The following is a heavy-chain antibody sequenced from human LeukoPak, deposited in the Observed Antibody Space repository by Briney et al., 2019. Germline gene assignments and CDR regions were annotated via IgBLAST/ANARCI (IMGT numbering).Heavy chain of an antibody. V-gene: IGHV1-69*01. Sequence: SVTVSCKASGGTFSSYAISWVRQAPGQGLEWMGGVIPIFGTANYAQKFQGRVTITADESTSTAYMELSSLRSEDTAVYYCARDSQAMGDYPFYYWGQGTLVTVSS. CDR2: VIPIFGTA. CDR3: ARDSQAMGDYPFYY. J-gene: IGHJ4*02. CDR1: GGTFSSYA. D-gene: IGHD4-17*01.